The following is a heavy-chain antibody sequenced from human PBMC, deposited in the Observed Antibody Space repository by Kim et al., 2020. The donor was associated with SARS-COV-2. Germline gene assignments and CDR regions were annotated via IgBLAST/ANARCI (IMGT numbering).Heavy chain of an antibody. J-gene: IGHJ4*02. CDR2: ISYDGSNK. CDR1: GFTFSSYA. Sequence: GGSLRLSCAASGFTFSSYAMHWVRQAPGKGLEWVAVISYDGSNKYYADSVKGRFTISRDNSKNTLYLQMNSLRAEDTAVYYCARGNGITGTSPRAREFDYWGQGTLVTVSS. CDR3: ARGNGITGTSPRAREFDY. V-gene: IGHV3-30-3*01. D-gene: IGHD1-7*01.